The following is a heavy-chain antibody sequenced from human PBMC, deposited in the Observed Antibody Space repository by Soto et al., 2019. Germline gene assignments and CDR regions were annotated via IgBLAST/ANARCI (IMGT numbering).Heavy chain of an antibody. J-gene: IGHJ4*02. Sequence: PGESLKISCAASGFTFSTYSMNWVRQAPGKGLEWVSSISGSGNYTHYADFLRGRFTISRDNAKTSLYLQMNSLRAEDTAVYYCAREGINNYNEYYFDSWGQGXVVTVSS. CDR1: GFTFSTYS. V-gene: IGHV3-21*01. CDR3: AREGINNYNEYYFDS. CDR2: ISGSGNYT. D-gene: IGHD4-4*01.